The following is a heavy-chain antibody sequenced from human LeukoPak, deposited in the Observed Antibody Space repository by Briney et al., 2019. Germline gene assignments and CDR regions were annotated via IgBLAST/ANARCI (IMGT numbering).Heavy chain of an antibody. V-gene: IGHV3-21*01. Sequence: GGSLRLSCAASGFSIISYSMNWVRQAPGKGLEWVSSISSSSSYIYYADSVKGRFTISRDNAKNSLYLQMNSLRAEDTAVYYCARGAVMAPFDYWGQGTLVTVSS. D-gene: IGHD2-21*01. CDR1: GFSIISYS. CDR2: ISSSSSYI. J-gene: IGHJ4*02. CDR3: ARGAVMAPFDY.